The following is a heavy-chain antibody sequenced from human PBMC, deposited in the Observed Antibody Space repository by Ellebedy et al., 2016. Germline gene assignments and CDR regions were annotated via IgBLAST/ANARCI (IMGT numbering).Heavy chain of an antibody. Sequence: GGSLRLSCAASGFTFSRNWMSWVRQAPGKGLEWVANINQDGSAKYYVDSVKGRFTISRDNAKNTLYLQMNSLRAEDTAVYYCARDRDCEIYDYWGHGILVTVSS. V-gene: IGHV3-7*01. J-gene: IGHJ4*01. CDR1: GFTFSRNW. CDR2: INQDGSAK. CDR3: ARDRDCEIYDY. D-gene: IGHD3/OR15-3a*01.